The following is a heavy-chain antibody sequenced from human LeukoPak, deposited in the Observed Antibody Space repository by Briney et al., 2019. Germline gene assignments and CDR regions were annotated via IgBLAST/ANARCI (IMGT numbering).Heavy chain of an antibody. CDR3: ARSNGGNSEGLRDAHDI. J-gene: IGHJ3*02. D-gene: IGHD4-23*01. CDR1: GFTFSSYS. V-gene: IGHV3-21*01. Sequence: GGSLRLSCAASGFTFSSYSMNWVRQAPGKGLEWVSSIRSSSSYIYYADSVKGRFTISRDNAKNSLYLQMNSLRAEDTAVYYCARSNGGNSEGLRDAHDIWGQGTMVTVSP. CDR2: IRSSSSYI.